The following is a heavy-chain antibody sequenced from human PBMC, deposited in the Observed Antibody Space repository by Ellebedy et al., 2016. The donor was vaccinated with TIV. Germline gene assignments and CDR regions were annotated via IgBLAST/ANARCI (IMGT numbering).Heavy chain of an antibody. V-gene: IGHV4-39*01. CDR2: VYYSGSP. Sequence: MPSETLSLTCTVSGGSISNSDYYWNWIRQPPGKGLEYIGSVYYSGSPYYSPSFKSRVTLSADTSKNQFSLNLRTVTAADTAVYYCARTDPWQPIDDWGQGILVSVSS. J-gene: IGHJ4*02. CDR1: GGSISNSDYY. D-gene: IGHD2-21*02. CDR3: ARTDPWQPIDD.